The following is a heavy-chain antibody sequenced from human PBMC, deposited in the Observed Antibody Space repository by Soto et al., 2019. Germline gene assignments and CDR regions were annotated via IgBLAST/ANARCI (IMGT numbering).Heavy chain of an antibody. CDR2: ISSSSSYI. D-gene: IGHD2-15*01. V-gene: IGHV3-21*01. J-gene: IGHJ3*02. Sequence: GGSLRLSCAASGFTFSSYSMNWVRQAPGKGLEWVSSISSSSSYIYYADSVKGRFTISRDNAKNSLYLQMNSLRAEDTAVYYCARRREGCSGGSCYYDAFDIWGQGTMVTVSS. CDR3: ARRREGCSGGSCYYDAFDI. CDR1: GFTFSSYS.